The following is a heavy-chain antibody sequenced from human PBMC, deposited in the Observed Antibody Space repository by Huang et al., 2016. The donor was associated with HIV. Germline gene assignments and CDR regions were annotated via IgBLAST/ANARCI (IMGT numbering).Heavy chain of an antibody. CDR3: ARDTSEYYYGMDV. J-gene: IGHJ6*02. CDR2: IYYSGSP. CDR1: GGPISSYY. V-gene: IGHV4-59*01. Sequence: QVQLQESGPGLVKPSETLSLTCTVSGGPISSYYWSWIRQPPGKGLEWIGYIYYSGSPNYNPSLKSRVTISVDTSKNQFSLKLTSVTAADTAVYYCARDTSEYYYGMDVWGQGTTVTVSS.